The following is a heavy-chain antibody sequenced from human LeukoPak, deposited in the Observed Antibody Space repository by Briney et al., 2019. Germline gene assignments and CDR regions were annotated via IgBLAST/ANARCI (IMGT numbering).Heavy chain of an antibody. CDR1: GFTFSTYS. CDR2: ISSSSSYI. J-gene: IGHJ4*02. Sequence: KPGGSLRLSCVASGFTFSTYSMNWVRQAPGKGLEWVSSISSSSSYIYYADSVKGRFTISRDNAKNSLYLQMNSLRAEDTAVYYCARDRNWNPTSPYPYYFDYWGQGTLVTVSS. V-gene: IGHV3-21*01. D-gene: IGHD1-1*01. CDR3: ARDRNWNPTSPYPYYFDY.